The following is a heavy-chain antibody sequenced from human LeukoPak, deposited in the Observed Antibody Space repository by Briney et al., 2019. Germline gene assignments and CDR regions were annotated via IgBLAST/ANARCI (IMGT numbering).Heavy chain of an antibody. CDR2: IYYSGST. D-gene: IGHD1-1*01. CDR3: AREGTTGSAF. J-gene: IGHJ4*02. Sequence: SETLSLTCTVSGGSISSYYWSWIRQPPGKGLEWIGYIYYSGSTKYNPSFNSRVTMSVDTSKNQISLKLSSVTAADTAVYFCAREGTTGSAFWGQGTLVTVAA. V-gene: IGHV4-59*01. CDR1: GGSISSYY.